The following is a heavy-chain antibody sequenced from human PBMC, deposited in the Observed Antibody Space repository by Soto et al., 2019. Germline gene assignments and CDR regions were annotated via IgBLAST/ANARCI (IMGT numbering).Heavy chain of an antibody. V-gene: IGHV3-33*01. J-gene: IGHJ5*02. D-gene: IGHD3-16*02. CDR3: AREYYDYVWGSYRSFWFDP. Sequence: QVQLVESGGGVVQPGRSLRLSCAASGFTFSSYGMHWVRQAPGKGLEWVAVIWYDGSNKYYADSVKGRFTISRDNSKNALYLKRNSLRAEDTAVYYCAREYYDYVWGSYRSFWFDPWGQGTLVTVSS. CDR2: IWYDGSNK. CDR1: GFTFSSYG.